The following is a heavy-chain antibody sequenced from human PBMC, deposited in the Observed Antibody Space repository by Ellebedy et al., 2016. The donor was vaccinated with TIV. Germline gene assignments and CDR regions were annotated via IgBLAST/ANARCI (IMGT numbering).Heavy chain of an antibody. V-gene: IGHV3-7*01. CDR1: GFTFSTYW. D-gene: IGHD6-19*01. J-gene: IGHJ4*02. CDR3: ARGDGSSGWYFDY. CDR2: IKQDGSVK. Sequence: GGSLRLXXAASGFTFSTYWMHWVRQPPGKGLEWVANIKQDGSVKYYVDSVKGRFTISRDNARNTLYLQMNSLRVEDTAVYYCARGDGSSGWYFDYWGPGTLVTVSS.